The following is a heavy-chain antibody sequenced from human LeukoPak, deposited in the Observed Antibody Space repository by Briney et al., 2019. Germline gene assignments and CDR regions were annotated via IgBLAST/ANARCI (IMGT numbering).Heavy chain of an antibody. CDR1: GLTFHDYA. CDR3: AKQPYNYYYLDV. J-gene: IGHJ6*03. V-gene: IGHV3-23*01. D-gene: IGHD2-21*01. Sequence: GGSLRLSCAISGLTFHDYAMTWVRQAPGRGLEWVSTIVGDSSKTYYADSVKGRFTISRDNSNYMLFLHMNNLRAEDTAIYYCAKQPYNYYYLDVWGKGTTVTVSS. CDR2: IVGDSSKT.